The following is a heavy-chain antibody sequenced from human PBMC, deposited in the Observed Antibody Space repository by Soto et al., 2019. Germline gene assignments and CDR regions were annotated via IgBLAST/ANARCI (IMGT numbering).Heavy chain of an antibody. V-gene: IGHV3-23*01. CDR1: VFTFSSYA. CDR3: VKDDRILGRRYFDL. J-gene: IGHJ2*01. D-gene: IGHD2-15*01. CDR2: ISFSDGGT. Sequence: PGGSLTLSCAASVFTFSSYAMTWVRQAPGNGLEWVSSISFSDGGTYYADSVKGRLTISRDNSKNTLFLQMNSLRVEDTAVYYCVKDDRILGRRYFDLWGRGTLVTVSS.